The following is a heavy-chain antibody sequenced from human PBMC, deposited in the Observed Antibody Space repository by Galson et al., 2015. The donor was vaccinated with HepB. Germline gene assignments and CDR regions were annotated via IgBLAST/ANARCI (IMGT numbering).Heavy chain of an antibody. J-gene: IGHJ6*03. CDR2: INPNSGGT. D-gene: IGHD2-2*02. Sequence: SVKVSCKASGYTFTGYYMHWVRQAPGQGLEWMGWINPNSGGTNYAQKFQGRVTMTRDTSISTAYMELSRLRSDDTAVYYCAREVLGYCSSTSCYKRAYYYYYMDVWGKGTTVTVSS. CDR3: AREVLGYCSSTSCYKRAYYYYYMDV. CDR1: GYTFTGYY. V-gene: IGHV1-2*02.